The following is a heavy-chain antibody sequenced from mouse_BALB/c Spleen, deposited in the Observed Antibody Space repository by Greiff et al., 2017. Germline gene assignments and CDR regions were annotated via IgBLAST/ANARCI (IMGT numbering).Heavy chain of an antibody. CDR1: GYSITSCYS. CDR2: ISYDGSN. CDR3: AREDYDEAY. J-gene: IGHJ3*01. D-gene: IGHD2-4*01. V-gene: IGHV3-6*02. Sequence: EVKLQESGPDLVKPSQSLSLTCTVTGYSITSCYSWYWNRQFPGNKLEWMGYISYDGSNNYNPSLKNRISITRDTSKNQFFLKLNSVTTEDTATYYCAREDYDEAYWGQGTLVTVSA.